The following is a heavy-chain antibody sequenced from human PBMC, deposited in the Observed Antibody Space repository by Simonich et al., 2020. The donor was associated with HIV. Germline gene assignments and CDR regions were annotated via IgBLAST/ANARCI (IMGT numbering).Heavy chain of an antibody. CDR3: ARGFYQRLYYFDY. V-gene: IGHV4-34*01. J-gene: IGHJ4*02. D-gene: IGHD2-2*01. CDR2: IKHSGST. Sequence: QVQLQQWGAGLLKPSETLSLTCAVYGGSFSGYYWSWIRQPPGKGLEWIGEIKHSGSTNYNPSVKSRVTISVDTSKNQFSLKLSSVTAADTAVYYCARGFYQRLYYFDYWGQGTLVTVSS. CDR1: GGSFSGYY.